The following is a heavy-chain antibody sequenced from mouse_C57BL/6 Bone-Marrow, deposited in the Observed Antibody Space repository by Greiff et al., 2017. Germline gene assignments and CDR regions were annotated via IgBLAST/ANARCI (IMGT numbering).Heavy chain of an antibody. J-gene: IGHJ2*01. D-gene: IGHD3-3*01. CDR3: AKGGGDWYYFDY. CDR1: GFSLTSYG. V-gene: IGHV2-5*01. CDR2: IWRGGST. Sequence: VMLVESGPGLVQPSQSLSITCTVSGFSLTSYGVHWVRQSPGKGLEWLGVIWRGGSTDYNAAFMSRLSITKDNSKSQVFFKMNSLQADDTAIYDCAKGGGDWYYFDYWGQGTTLTVSS.